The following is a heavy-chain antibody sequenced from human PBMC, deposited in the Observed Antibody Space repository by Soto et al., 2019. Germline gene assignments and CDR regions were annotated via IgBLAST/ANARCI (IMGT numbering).Heavy chain of an antibody. CDR2: ISYDGSNK. V-gene: IGHV3-30-3*01. J-gene: IGHJ6*02. CDR3: RAYRSSGAYYYGMDV. CDR1: GFTFSSYA. D-gene: IGHD6-13*01. Sequence: GGSLRLSCAASGFTFSSYAMHWVRQAPGKGLEWVAVISYDGSNKYYADSVKGRSTISRDNSKNTLYLQMNSLRAEDTAVYYCRAYRSSGAYYYGMDVWGQGTTVTVS.